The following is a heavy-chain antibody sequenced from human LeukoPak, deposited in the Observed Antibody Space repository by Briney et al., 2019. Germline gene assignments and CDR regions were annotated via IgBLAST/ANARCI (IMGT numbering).Heavy chain of an antibody. Sequence: GGSLRLSCAASGFTFDDYATHWVRQAPGKGLEWVSLISWDGGSTYYADSVKGRFTISRDNSKNSLYLQMNSLRAEDTALYYCAKGIAAASYYMDVWGKGTTVTVSS. CDR1: GFTFDDYA. CDR2: ISWDGGST. CDR3: AKGIAAASYYMDV. D-gene: IGHD6-13*01. J-gene: IGHJ6*03. V-gene: IGHV3-43D*03.